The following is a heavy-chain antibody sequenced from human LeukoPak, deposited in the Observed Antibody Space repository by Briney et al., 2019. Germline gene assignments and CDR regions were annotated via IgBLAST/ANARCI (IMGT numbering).Heavy chain of an antibody. CDR2: INHSGSS. CDR3: ARPGDLWGRNLGY. Sequence: PSETLSLTCTVSGGSISSSSYYWGWIRQAPGKGLEWIGEINHSGSSNYNPSLESRVTISADTSKNQFSLKMSSVTAADTAVYYCARPGDLWGRNLGYWGQGILVTVSS. D-gene: IGHD3-10*01. J-gene: IGHJ4*02. CDR1: GGSISSSSYY. V-gene: IGHV4-39*07.